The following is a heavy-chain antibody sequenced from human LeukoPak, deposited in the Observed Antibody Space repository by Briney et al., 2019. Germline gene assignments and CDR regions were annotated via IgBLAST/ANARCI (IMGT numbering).Heavy chain of an antibody. J-gene: IGHJ4*02. CDR3: ARVTPDTFSANSQTFDY. D-gene: IGHD1/OR15-1a*01. CDR1: GFTFNNYG. Sequence: PGGSLRLSCAASGFTFNNYGMHWVRQAPGKGLEWVTFIRYDGSNKYYADSVKGRFTISRDNAKNSLYLQMNSLRAEDTAVYYCARVTPDTFSANSQTFDYWGQGTLVTVSS. CDR2: IRYDGSNK. V-gene: IGHV3-30*02.